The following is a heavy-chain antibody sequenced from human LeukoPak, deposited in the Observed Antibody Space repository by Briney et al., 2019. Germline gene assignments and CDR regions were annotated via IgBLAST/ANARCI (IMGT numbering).Heavy chain of an antibody. D-gene: IGHD1-26*01. Sequence: ASVTVSCKASGYTFTGYYIQWVRQAPGQGLEWMGWFNPNSGDTNYAQKFQGRVAMTRDTSISTAYMELSRLRSDDTAVYYCARQPSGSYPYFDYWGQGTLVTVSS. J-gene: IGHJ4*02. V-gene: IGHV1-2*02. CDR3: ARQPSGSYPYFDY. CDR1: GYTFTGYY. CDR2: FNPNSGDT.